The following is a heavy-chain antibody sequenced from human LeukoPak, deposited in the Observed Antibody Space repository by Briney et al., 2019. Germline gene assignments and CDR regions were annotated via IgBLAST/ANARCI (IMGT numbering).Heavy chain of an antibody. CDR2: IKQDGSEK. J-gene: IGHJ6*03. CDR1: GFTFSSYW. Sequence: GGSLRLSCAASGFTFSSYWMSWVRQAPGKGLEWVANIKQDGSEKYYVDSVKGRFTISRDNAKNSLYLQMNSLRAEDTAVYYCARDKVFSSSWTGYYYYYYMDVWGKGTTVTISS. CDR3: ARDKVFSSSWTGYYYYYYMDV. V-gene: IGHV3-7*01. D-gene: IGHD6-13*01.